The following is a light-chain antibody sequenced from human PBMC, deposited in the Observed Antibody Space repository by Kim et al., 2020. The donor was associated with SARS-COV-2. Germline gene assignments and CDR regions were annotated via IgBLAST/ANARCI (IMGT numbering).Light chain of an antibody. CDR2: QHT. J-gene: IGLJ1*01. V-gene: IGLV3-1*01. CDR3: QAWDSTTHV. CDR1: KLGDKF. Sequence: SYELTQPPSVSVSPGQTASITCSGDKLGDKFVSWYQQKPGQSPVVLIYQHTKRPSWIPDRFSGSISGNTATLTISGTQAMDEADYYCQAWDSTTHVFGTG.